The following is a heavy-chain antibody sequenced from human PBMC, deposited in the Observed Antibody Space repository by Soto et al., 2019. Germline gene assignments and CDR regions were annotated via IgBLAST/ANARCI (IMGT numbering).Heavy chain of an antibody. CDR2: IIPIFGTA. CDR1: GGTFSSYA. V-gene: IGHV1-69*06. CDR3: ARGAYGCNSFHPGYFDL. Sequence: QVQLVQSGAEVKKPGSSVKVSCKASGGTFSSYAISWVRQAPGQGLEWMGGIIPIFGTANYAQKFQGRVTITANKPRSTGYVELSSLGSEDTAVYYCARGAYGCNSFHPGYFDLWGRGTLVTGSS. J-gene: IGHJ2*01. D-gene: IGHD4-17*01.